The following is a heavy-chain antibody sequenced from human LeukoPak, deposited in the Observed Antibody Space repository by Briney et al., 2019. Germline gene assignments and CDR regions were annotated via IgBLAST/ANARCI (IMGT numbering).Heavy chain of an antibody. Sequence: SETLSLTCSVSGDSVSNFYWNWIRQPPGKRMEWIGNIHDSGSSNYNPSLQSRVTMSIDTSRRQLFLKLTSVTAADTAIYYCALAPNSNWFDFWGRGTLVTVSS. CDR3: ALAPNSNWFDF. V-gene: IGHV4-59*08. J-gene: IGHJ5*01. D-gene: IGHD2-8*01. CDR1: GDSVSNFY. CDR2: IHDSGSS.